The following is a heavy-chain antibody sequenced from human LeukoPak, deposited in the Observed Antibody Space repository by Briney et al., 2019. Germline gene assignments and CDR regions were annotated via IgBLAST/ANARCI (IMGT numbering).Heavy chain of an antibody. D-gene: IGHD6-6*01. V-gene: IGHV3-9*01. J-gene: IGHJ6*03. CDR1: GFIFDDYA. CDR2: ITWNSGNI. Sequence: PGGSLRLSCAASGFIFDDYAMHWVRQAPGKGLEWVSGITWNSGNIKYADSVKGRFTISRDNAKNSLYLQMNSLRAEDTAVYYCARVPGPGIAARPPYYYYYMDVWGKGTTVTVSS. CDR3: ARVPGPGIAARPPYYYYYMDV.